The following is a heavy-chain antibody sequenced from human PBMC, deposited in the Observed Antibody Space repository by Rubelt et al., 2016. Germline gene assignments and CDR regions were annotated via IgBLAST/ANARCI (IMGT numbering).Heavy chain of an antibody. CDR2: IYFSGST. J-gene: IGHJ4*02. CDR3: ARAHYTTYDSPFDY. Sequence: QVQLQESGPGLVKPSKTLSLTCTVSGGSISSGGYYWSWIRQHPGQGLEWIGYIYFSGSTNYNPSPRSPGTMAVDKSNNQVARGWRALTAAETALYYCARAHYTTYDSPFDYWGQGILVIVSS. D-gene: IGHD5-12*01. CDR1: GGSISSGGYY. V-gene: IGHV4-61*08.